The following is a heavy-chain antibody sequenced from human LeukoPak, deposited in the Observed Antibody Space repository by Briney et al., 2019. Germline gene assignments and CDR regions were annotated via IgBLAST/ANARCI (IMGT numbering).Heavy chain of an antibody. V-gene: IGHV4-39*07. CDR3: ARDRSGYSYGLVYYFDY. CDR1: GGSISSSSYY. J-gene: IGHJ4*02. D-gene: IGHD5-18*01. CDR2: IYYSGST. Sequence: SETLSLTCTVSGGSISSSSYYWGWIRQPPGKGLEWIGSIYYSGSTYYNPSLKSRVTISVDTSKNQFSLKLSSVTAADTAVYYCARDRSGYSYGLVYYFDYWGQGTLVTVSS.